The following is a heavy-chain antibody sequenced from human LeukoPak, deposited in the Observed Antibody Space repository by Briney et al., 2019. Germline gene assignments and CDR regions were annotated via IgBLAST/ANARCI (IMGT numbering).Heavy chain of an antibody. Sequence: GGSLRLSCAASGFTFSSYEMNWVRQAPGKGLEWVSYISSSGSTIYYADSVKGRFTISRDDAKNSLYLRMNSLRAEDTAVYYCARRDTSGSLFWFDPWGQGTLVTVSS. D-gene: IGHD3-10*01. CDR3: ARRDTSGSLFWFDP. CDR1: GFTFSSYE. J-gene: IGHJ5*02. V-gene: IGHV3-48*03. CDR2: ISSSGSTI.